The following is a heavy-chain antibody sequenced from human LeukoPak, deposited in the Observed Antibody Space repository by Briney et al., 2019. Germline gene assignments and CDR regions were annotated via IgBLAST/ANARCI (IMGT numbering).Heavy chain of an antibody. CDR3: ARGGKQQLVHYYYGMDV. D-gene: IGHD6-13*01. CDR1: GGSFSGYS. J-gene: IGHJ6*04. V-gene: IGHV4-34*01. CDR2: INHSGST. Sequence: SETLSLTCAASGGSFSGYSWRWIRQPPGKGLEWIGEINHSGSTNYNPSLKSRVAISVDTSKNQFSLKLSSVTAADTAVYYCARGGKQQLVHYYYGMDVWGKGTTVTVSS.